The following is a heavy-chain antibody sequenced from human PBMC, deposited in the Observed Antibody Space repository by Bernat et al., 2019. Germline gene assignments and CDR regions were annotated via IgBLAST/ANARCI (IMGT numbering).Heavy chain of an antibody. CDR3: ARDKGENFDY. Sequence: EVQLLESGGGLVQPGGSLRLSCAASGFTFRSYSMTWVRQAPGKGLEWVSYISSSSTTTYYADSVKGRFTISRDSAKNLLFLQMDSLRVEDTAVYYCARDKGENFDYWGQGTLVTVSS. CDR2: ISSSSTTT. D-gene: IGHD3-16*01. J-gene: IGHJ4*02. CDR1: GFTFRSYS. V-gene: IGHV3-48*01.